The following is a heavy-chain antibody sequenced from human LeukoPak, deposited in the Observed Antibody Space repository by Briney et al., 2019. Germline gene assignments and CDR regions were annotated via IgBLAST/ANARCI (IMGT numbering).Heavy chain of an antibody. CDR2: IIPIFGKT. J-gene: IGHJ5*01. Sequence: TVKVSCKASGGSLSSFVIGWVRQAPGQGLEWMGRIIPIFGKTNYAQTFQGRLTITADKSTSTAYMELSSLRSEDTAVYYCARGTFKTLRESDYSRSWYAFWGQGTLVTVSS. CDR1: GGSLSSFV. CDR3: ARGTFKTLRESDYSRSWYAF. V-gene: IGHV1-69*04. D-gene: IGHD6-13*01.